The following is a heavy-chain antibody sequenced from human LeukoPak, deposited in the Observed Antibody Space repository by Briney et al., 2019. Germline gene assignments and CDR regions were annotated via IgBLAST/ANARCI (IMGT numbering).Heavy chain of an antibody. V-gene: IGHV3-49*04. J-gene: IGHJ4*02. D-gene: IGHD6-19*01. CDR3: TRVRSGSPTFDY. CDR1: GFTFGDYA. CDR2: IRSKAYGGTT. Sequence: GGSLRLSCTASGFTFGDYAMSWVRQAPGKGLEWVGFIRSKAYGGTTEYAASVKGRFTISRDDSKNIAYLQMDSLKTEDTVVYYCTRVRSGSPTFDYWGQGTLVTVSS.